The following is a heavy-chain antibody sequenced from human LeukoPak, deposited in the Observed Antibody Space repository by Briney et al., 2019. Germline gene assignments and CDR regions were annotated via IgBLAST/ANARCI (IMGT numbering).Heavy chain of an antibody. V-gene: IGHV1-8*02. D-gene: IGHD6-13*01. CDR1: GYTFTSYE. J-gene: IGHJ4*02. Sequence: ASVKVSCKASGYTFTSYEINWVRQAAGQGLELMGRMNPNSGNTGYAQKFQGRVTMTRDTSTSTVYMELSSLRSEDTAVYYCARDPQYSSSTFSLLIDCWGQGTLVSVSS. CDR2: MNPNSGNT. CDR3: ARDPQYSSSTFSLLIDC.